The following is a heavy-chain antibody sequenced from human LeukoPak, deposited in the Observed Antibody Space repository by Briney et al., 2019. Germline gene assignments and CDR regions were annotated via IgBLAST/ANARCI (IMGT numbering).Heavy chain of an antibody. CDR2: IKQDGSEK. CDR3: ASGRQLGY. Sequence: GGSLRLSCAAPGFTFSSYWMSWVRQAPGKGLEWAANIKQDGSEKYYVDSVKGRFTISRDNAKNSLYLQMNSLRAEDTALYYCASGRQLGYWGQGTLVTVSS. V-gene: IGHV3-7*01. CDR1: GFTFSSYW. J-gene: IGHJ4*02. D-gene: IGHD3-16*01.